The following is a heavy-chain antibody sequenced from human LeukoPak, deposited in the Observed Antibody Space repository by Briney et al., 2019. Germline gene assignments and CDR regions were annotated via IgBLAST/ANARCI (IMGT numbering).Heavy chain of an antibody. Sequence: SETLSLTCTVSGGSLGSYHWSWIRQSPGRGLEWIGYVSYTGISDYNPSLKSRVTISIDTSRDQFSLKLTSVTAADTASYYCATTGGYSYGTFDYWGQGIPVTVSS. D-gene: IGHD5-18*01. CDR1: GGSLGSYH. J-gene: IGHJ4*02. CDR2: VSYTGIS. V-gene: IGHV4-59*08. CDR3: ATTGGYSYGTFDY.